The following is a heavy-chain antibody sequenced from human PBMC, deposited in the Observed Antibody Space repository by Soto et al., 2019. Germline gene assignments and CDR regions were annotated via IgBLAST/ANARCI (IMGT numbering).Heavy chain of an antibody. V-gene: IGHV1-2*02. CDR3: ARDFNYYTMDV. Sequence: SVKVSCQAAGVAFSSYASSWVRQAPGQGLEWLGRINPNSGVTNYAQKFEGRVTMTRDTSTSTAYMEMSRLRFDDTAVYYCARDFNYYTMDVWGQGTTVTVSS. J-gene: IGHJ6*02. CDR2: INPNSGVT. CDR1: GVAFSSYA.